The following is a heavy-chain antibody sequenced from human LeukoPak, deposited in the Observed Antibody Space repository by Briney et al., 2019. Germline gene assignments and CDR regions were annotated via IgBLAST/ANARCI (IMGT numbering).Heavy chain of an antibody. CDR1: GFTFSNAW. CDR2: IKSKTDGGTT. D-gene: IGHD1-26*01. Sequence: GGSLRLSCAASGFTFSNAWMSWVRQAPGKGLEWVGRIKSKTDGGTTDYAAPVKGRFTISRDDSKNTLYLQMNSLRAEDTAVYYCARGSGSYRNDYWGQGTLVTVSS. J-gene: IGHJ4*02. V-gene: IGHV3-15*01. CDR3: ARGSGSYRNDY.